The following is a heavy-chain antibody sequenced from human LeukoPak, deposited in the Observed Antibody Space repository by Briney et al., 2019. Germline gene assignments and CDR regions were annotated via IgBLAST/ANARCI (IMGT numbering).Heavy chain of an antibody. CDR3: AKGRVPADWYYYYYMDV. D-gene: IGHD2-2*01. Sequence: SVKVSCKASGGTFSSYAISWVRQAPGQGLEWMGGIIPIFGTANYAQKFQGRVTITTDESTSTAYMELSSLRSEDTAVYYCAKGRVPADWYYYYYMDVWGKGTTVTVSS. CDR1: GGTFSSYA. CDR2: IIPIFGTA. J-gene: IGHJ6*03. V-gene: IGHV1-69*05.